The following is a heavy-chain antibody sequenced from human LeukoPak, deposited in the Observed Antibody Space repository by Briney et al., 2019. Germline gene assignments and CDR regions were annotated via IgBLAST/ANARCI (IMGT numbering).Heavy chain of an antibody. D-gene: IGHD5-12*01. V-gene: IGHV4-59*01. Sequence: SETLSLTCTVSGGPINNYYWSWIRQPPGKGLEWIGYIYYRGSTNYSPSLKSRVTISVDTSKNQLSLNLISVTTADTALYYCARSYSGYDFFWFDPWGQGTLVTVSS. CDR1: GGPINNYY. CDR3: ARSYSGYDFFWFDP. J-gene: IGHJ5*02. CDR2: IYYRGST.